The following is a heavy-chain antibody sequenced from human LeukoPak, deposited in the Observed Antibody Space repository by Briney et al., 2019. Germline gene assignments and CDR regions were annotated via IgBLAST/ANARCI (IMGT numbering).Heavy chain of an antibody. J-gene: IGHJ3*02. CDR2: LSWNSGSI. CDR1: GFTFDDYT. Sequence: GGSLRLSCAASGFTFDDYTMHWVRKAPGKGLEWVSGLSWNSGSIVYADSVKGRFTISRDNAKNSLYLQMNSLRAEDTALYYCAKDVLRVGAFDIWGQGTMVTVST. CDR3: AKDVLRVGAFDI. V-gene: IGHV3-9*01. D-gene: IGHD2/OR15-2a*01.